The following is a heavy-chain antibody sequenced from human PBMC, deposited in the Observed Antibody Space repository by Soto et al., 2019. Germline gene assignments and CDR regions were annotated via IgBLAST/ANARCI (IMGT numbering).Heavy chain of an antibody. Sequence: QVQLVESGGGVVQPGGTLRLSCAASGFIFNNYGMQWVRQAPGRGLEWVAVIAYDGRLKYYVDSVKGRFTISRDNSKNTLYLQINSLRAEDTAVYYCAKDLKVSGSHYGTLNYYYGMDVW. V-gene: IGHV3-30*18. CDR3: AKDLKVSGSHYGTLNYYYGMDV. D-gene: IGHD3-10*01. J-gene: IGHJ6*01. CDR1: GFIFNNYG. CDR2: IAYDGRLK.